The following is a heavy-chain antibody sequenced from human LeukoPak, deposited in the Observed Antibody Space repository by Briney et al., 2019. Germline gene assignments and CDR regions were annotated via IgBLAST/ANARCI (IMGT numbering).Heavy chain of an antibody. CDR2: IYYSGST. V-gene: IGHV4-39*07. J-gene: IGHJ4*02. CDR3: ARGSDDFGVVPLRF. Sequence: PSETLSLTCTVSGGSISSSSYYWGWIRQPPGKGLEWIGSIYYSGSTYFNPSLKSRVTISVDTSKNQFSLKLSSVTAADTAVYYCARGSDDFGVVPLRFWGQGTLVTVSS. D-gene: IGHD3-3*01. CDR1: GGSISSSSYY.